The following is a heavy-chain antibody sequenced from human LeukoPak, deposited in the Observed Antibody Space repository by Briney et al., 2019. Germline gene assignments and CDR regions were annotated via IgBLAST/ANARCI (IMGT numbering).Heavy chain of an antibody. J-gene: IGHJ4*02. Sequence: GGSLRLSCAASGFTFSSYWMHWVRQAPGKGLVWVSRINTDGSSTTYADSVKGRFTISRDNARNTLYLQMNSLRAEDTAVYYCATRAYYYYDSSSYYFDYWGQGTLVTVSS. D-gene: IGHD3-22*01. CDR2: INTDGSST. V-gene: IGHV3-74*01. CDR3: ATRAYYYYDSSSYYFDY. CDR1: GFTFSSYW.